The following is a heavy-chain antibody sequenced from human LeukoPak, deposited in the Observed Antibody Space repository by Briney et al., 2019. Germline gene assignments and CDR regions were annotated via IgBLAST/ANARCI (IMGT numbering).Heavy chain of an antibody. J-gene: IGHJ6*03. CDR3: ARGRYYYDSSGYYPDNYYYYMDV. D-gene: IGHD3-22*01. CDR1: GYTFTGYY. CDR2: INPNSGGT. Sequence: GASVKVSCKASGYTFTGYYMHWVRQAPGQGLEWMGWINPNSGGTKYAQKFQDRVTITRNTSISTAYMELSSLRSEDTAVYYCARGRYYYDSSGYYPDNYYYYMDVWGKGTTVTVSS. V-gene: IGHV1-2*02.